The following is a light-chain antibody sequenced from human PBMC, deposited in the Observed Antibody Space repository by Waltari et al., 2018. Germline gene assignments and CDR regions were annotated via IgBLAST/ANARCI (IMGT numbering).Light chain of an antibody. V-gene: IGKV3-11*01. CDR2: DAS. CDR1: QSVSSH. J-gene: IGKJ5*01. CDR3: QQRTNWPLIT. Sequence: EIVLTQSPATLSLSPGEIATLSCRASQSVSSHLAWYQQKPGQAPRLLIFDASNRATGIPARFSGSGSGTDFTLSITSLEPEDFAIYYCQQRTNWPLITFGPGTRLEIK.